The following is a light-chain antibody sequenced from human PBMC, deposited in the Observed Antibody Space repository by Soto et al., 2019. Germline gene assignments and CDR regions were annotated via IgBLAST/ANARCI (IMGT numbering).Light chain of an antibody. Sequence: DIQMTQSPSTLSASVGDRDTITCRASQSISSWLAWYQQKPGKAPKLLIYDASSLESGVPSRCSGSGSGTEFSLTISSLLLYFFATYYYQHYNSYSRTFGQGTRVDVK. CDR2: DAS. CDR1: QSISSW. CDR3: QHYNSYSRT. J-gene: IGKJ1*01. V-gene: IGKV1-5*01.